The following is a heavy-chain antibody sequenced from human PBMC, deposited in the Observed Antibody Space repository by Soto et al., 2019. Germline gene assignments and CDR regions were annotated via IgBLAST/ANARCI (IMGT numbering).Heavy chain of an antibody. V-gene: IGHV3-48*01. J-gene: IGHJ5*02. Sequence: GSLRLSCAASGFTVSDYTVNWVRQAPGKGLEWISYIGSSSTIIYYADSVKGRFSIGRDNAKNSLYLQMNTLSAEDTAVYYCARGRPIDLWGQGTLVTVSS. CDR3: ARGRPIDL. CDR2: IGSSSTII. CDR1: GFTVSDYT.